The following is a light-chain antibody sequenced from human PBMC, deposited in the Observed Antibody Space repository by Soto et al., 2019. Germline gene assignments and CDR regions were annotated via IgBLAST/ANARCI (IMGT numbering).Light chain of an antibody. Sequence: EIGLTQSPGTLSWSPGERATLSCRASQSFSRSFLPWYQQKPGQAPRLLIYGASSRATGIPDRFSGSGSGTDFTLSITRLEPEDFAVYFCQQYATSPITFGQGTRLEIK. CDR2: GAS. CDR3: QQYATSPIT. V-gene: IGKV3-20*01. J-gene: IGKJ5*01. CDR1: QSFSRSF.